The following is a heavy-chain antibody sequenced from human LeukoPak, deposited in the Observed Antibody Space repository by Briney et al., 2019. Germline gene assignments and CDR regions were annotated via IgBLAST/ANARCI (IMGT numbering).Heavy chain of an antibody. CDR3: AKDQKSIAATGYDY. CDR2: INSSDTTI. CDR1: GFTFSSYR. V-gene: IGHV3-48*01. Sequence: SGGSLRLSCAASGFTFSSYRMNWVRQAPGKGLEWVSYINSSDTTIYYADSVKGRFTISRDNSKNTLFLQMNSLRADDTAVYFCAKDQKSIAATGYDYWGQGTLVTVSS. D-gene: IGHD6-13*01. J-gene: IGHJ4*02.